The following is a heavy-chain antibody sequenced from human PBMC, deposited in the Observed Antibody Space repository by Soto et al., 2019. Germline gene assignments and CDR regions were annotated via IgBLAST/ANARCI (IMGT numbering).Heavy chain of an antibody. D-gene: IGHD1-26*01. CDR1: GFIFSSYS. CDR2: ISSSSSYI. CDR3: ARDGMGATPPRFDY. J-gene: IGHJ4*02. Sequence: PGGSLRNCCAASGFIFSSYSMNWVRQAPGKGLEWVSSISSSSSYIYYADSVKGRFTISRDNAKNSLYLQMNSLRAEDTAVYYCARDGMGATPPRFDYWGQGTLVTVSS. V-gene: IGHV3-21*01.